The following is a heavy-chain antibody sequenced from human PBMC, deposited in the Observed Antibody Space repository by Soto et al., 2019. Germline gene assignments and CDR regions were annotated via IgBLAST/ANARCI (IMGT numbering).Heavy chain of an antibody. CDR3: ARAGMRAVAGYYGMDV. V-gene: IGHV3-30-3*01. Sequence: GGFLRLSCAASGFTFSSYGRHWVRQAPGKGLEWVAVISYDGSNKYYADSVKGRFTISRDNSKNTLYLQMNSLRAEDTAVYYCARAGMRAVAGYYGMDVWGQGTTVTVSS. CDR2: ISYDGSNK. CDR1: GFTFSSYG. D-gene: IGHD6-19*01. J-gene: IGHJ6*02.